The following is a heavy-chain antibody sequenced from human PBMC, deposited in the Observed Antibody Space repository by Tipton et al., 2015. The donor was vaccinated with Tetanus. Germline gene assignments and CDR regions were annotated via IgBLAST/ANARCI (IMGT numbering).Heavy chain of an antibody. D-gene: IGHD1-1*01. Sequence: SLRLSCAASGFTFDDYGMHWVRQVPGKGLEWVSGVTWNSGVIAYADSEKGRLTISRDNAKNSLYLQMNSLRVEGTAVYYCAKDVIWSLRYFQHWGRGTVVTVSS. V-gene: IGHV3-9*01. CDR2: VTWNSGVI. CDR1: GFTFDDYG. J-gene: IGHJ1*01. CDR3: AKDVIWSLRYFQH.